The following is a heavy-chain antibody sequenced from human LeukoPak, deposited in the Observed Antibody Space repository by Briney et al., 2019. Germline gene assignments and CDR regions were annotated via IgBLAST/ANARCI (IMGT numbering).Heavy chain of an antibody. CDR2: MHGDGSST. CDR3: ARALGHWNTINYS. Sequence: GGSLRLSCAASGFTLSTYWMHWVRQAPGKGLVWISRMHGDGSSTSYADSVKGRFTISRDNAKNTLYLQMNSLRAEDTAVYYCARALGHWNTINYSWGQGTLVTASS. V-gene: IGHV3-74*01. CDR1: GFTLSTYW. J-gene: IGHJ5*02. D-gene: IGHD3-10*01.